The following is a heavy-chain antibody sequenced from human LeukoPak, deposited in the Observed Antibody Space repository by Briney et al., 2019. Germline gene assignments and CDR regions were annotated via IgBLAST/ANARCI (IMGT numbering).Heavy chain of an antibody. V-gene: IGHV4-59*01. CDR3: ARVSYDSSGYGLSDAFDI. CDR1: GDSIDDSY. CDR2: IYYSGST. Sequence: SETLSLACTISGDSIDDSYWSWIRQPPGKGLEWIGYIYYSGSTNYNPSLKSRVTISVDTSKNQFSLKLSSVTAADTAVYYCARVSYDSSGYGLSDAFDIWGQGTMVTVSS. J-gene: IGHJ3*02. D-gene: IGHD3-22*01.